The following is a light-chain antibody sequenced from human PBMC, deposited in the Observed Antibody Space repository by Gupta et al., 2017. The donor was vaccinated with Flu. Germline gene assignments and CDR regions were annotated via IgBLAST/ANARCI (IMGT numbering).Light chain of an antibody. J-gene: IGKJ1*01. V-gene: IGKV3-20*01. CDR2: GAS. Sequence: EIVLTQSPGTLSLSPGARATLSCRASQSVSSDYLAWYQQKPGQAPRLLIHGASTRATGIPDRFSGSGSGTDFTLTISRLEPEDVAVYYCQQDGSSPWTFGQGTKVEIK. CDR3: QQDGSSPWT. CDR1: QSVSSDY.